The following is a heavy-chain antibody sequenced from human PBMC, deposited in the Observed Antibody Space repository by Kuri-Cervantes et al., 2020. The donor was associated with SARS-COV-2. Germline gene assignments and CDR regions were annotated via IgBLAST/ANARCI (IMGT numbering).Heavy chain of an antibody. CDR1: GYTFSFYG. V-gene: IGHV1-18*01. J-gene: IGHJ6*02. Sequence: ASVKVSCKASGYTFSFYGFSWVRQAPGQGLEWMGWISSYSGNTNYAQNLQGRVTMTTDTSTNTAYMELRSLRSDDTAVYYCARSGSAPYYYYGMDVWGQGTTVTVSS. D-gene: IGHD3-10*01. CDR2: ISSYSGNT. CDR3: ARSGSAPYYYYGMDV.